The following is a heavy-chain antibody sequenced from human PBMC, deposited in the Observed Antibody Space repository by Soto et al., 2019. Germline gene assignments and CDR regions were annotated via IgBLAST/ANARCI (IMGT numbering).Heavy chain of an antibody. CDR2: ISAYNGNT. CDR3: ARDLPVDTYF. CDR1: GYTFTSYG. Sequence: QVQLVQSGAEVKKPGASVKVSCKASGYTFTSYGISWVRQAPGQGLELMGWISAYNGNTNYAQKLQGRVTMTTHIATSTAHMDLRSLRSYDTVVYYCARDLPVDTYFWGKGTLVTVSS. D-gene: IGHD3-22*01. J-gene: IGHJ4*02. V-gene: IGHV1-18*01.